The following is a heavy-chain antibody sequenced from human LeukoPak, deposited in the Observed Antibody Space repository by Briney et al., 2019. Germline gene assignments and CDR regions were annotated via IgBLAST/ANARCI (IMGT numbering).Heavy chain of an antibody. Sequence: GGSLRLSCAASGFTFDDYAMHWVRHAPGKGLEWVSGISWNSGSIGYADSVKGRFTISRDNAKNSLYLQMNSLRAEDTALYYCAKDKSTAMGAFDIWGQGTMVTVSS. D-gene: IGHD5-18*01. CDR1: GFTFDDYA. J-gene: IGHJ3*02. CDR2: ISWNSGSI. CDR3: AKDKSTAMGAFDI. V-gene: IGHV3-9*01.